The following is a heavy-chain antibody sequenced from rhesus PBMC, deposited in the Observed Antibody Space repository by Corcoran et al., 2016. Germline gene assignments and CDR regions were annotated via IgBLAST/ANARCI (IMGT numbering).Heavy chain of an antibody. CDR2: IYGSSTST. D-gene: IGHD6-25*01. Sequence: QVQLQESGPGVVKPSETLSLTCAVSGGSISDSYRWSWIRQPPGKGLEWIGYIYGSSTSTNYNPSLKSLVTISKDTSKNQFSLKLSSVTAADTAVYYCARGVGAAAGIDYWGQGVLVTVSS. V-gene: IGHV4S10*01. CDR3: ARGVGAAAGIDY. J-gene: IGHJ4*01. CDR1: GGSISDSYR.